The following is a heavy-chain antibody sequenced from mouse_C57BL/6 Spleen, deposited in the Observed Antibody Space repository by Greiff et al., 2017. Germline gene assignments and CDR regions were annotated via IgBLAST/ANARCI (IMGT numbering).Heavy chain of an antibody. D-gene: IGHD3-3*01. CDR1: GYTFTSYW. Sequence: VQLQQPGAELVRPGSSVKLSCKASGYTFTSYWMPWVKQRPIQGLEWIGNIDPSDSETHYNQKFKDKATLTVDKSSSTAYMQLSSLTSEDSAVYYCARRGGTYWYFDVWGTGTTVTVSS. CDR2: IDPSDSET. CDR3: ARRGGTYWYFDV. V-gene: IGHV1-52*01. J-gene: IGHJ1*03.